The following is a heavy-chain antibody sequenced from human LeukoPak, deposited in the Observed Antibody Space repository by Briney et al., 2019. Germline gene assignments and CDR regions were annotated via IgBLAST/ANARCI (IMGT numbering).Heavy chain of an antibody. CDR1: GFTFSSYW. J-gene: IGHJ4*02. D-gene: IGHD3-22*01. CDR2: RKQDGSEK. CDR3: AREGYDSSGYYYVGY. V-gene: IGHV3-7*01. Sequence: GGSLRLSCSASGFTFSSYWMSWVRQAPGKGLEWVANRKQDGSEKYYVDSVKGRFTISRDNAKNSLYLQMNSLRAEDTAVYYCAREGYDSSGYYYVGYWGQGTLVTVSS.